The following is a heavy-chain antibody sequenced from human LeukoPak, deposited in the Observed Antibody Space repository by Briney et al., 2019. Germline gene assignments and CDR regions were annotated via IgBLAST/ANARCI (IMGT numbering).Heavy chain of an antibody. J-gene: IGHJ5*02. Sequence: PGGSLRLSCAASGFTFDDYGMSWVRQAPGKGLEWVSGINWYGGSTGYADSVKGRFTISRDNAKNSLYLQMNSLRAEDTALYYCARDLFLGYCSGGSCPNWFDPWGQGTLVTVSS. CDR1: GFTFDDYG. D-gene: IGHD2-15*01. CDR2: INWYGGST. V-gene: IGHV3-20*04. CDR3: ARDLFLGYCSGGSCPNWFDP.